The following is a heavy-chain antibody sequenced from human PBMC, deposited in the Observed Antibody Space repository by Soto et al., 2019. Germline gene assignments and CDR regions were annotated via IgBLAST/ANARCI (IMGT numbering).Heavy chain of an antibody. Sequence: QVQLVESGGGVVQPGRSLRLSCVASGFAFSTYGIHWVRQAPGKGLEWVAVIWYDGSIKYYADSVKGRFTISRDNSKNTLYLQMNSLRADDTAVYYCARASGPFDYWVQGTKVTVSS. CDR1: GFAFSTYG. V-gene: IGHV3-33*01. D-gene: IGHD5-12*01. J-gene: IGHJ4*02. CDR2: IWYDGSIK. CDR3: ARASGPFDY.